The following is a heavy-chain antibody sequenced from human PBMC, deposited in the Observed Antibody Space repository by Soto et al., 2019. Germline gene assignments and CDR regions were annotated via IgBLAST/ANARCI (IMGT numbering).Heavy chain of an antibody. J-gene: IGHJ4*02. Sequence: QVQLVQSGAEVKKPGPSVRVSCKASGYTFTSYDIYWVRQATGQGLEWMGWMNPFSGNAVYTQKFQDRVTMTRDTSINTAYMEMSGLRSEDTAVYYCTRGQGNHWGQGSLVTVSS. CDR2: MNPFSGNA. CDR1: GYTFTSYD. V-gene: IGHV1-8*01. CDR3: TRGQGNH.